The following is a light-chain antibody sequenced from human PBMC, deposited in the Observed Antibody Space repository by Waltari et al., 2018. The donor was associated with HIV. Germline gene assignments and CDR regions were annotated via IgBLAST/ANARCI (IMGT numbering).Light chain of an antibody. V-gene: IGKV3-15*01. CDR2: GAS. CDR3: QQYNNWPPWT. J-gene: IGKJ1*01. CDR1: QSITTK. Sequence: EIVMTQSPATLSVSPGERVTLSCRASQSITTKLAWYQQTPGQAPRLLIYGASTRAPGIPDIFSGSGSGTEFTLTISSLQSEDFAIYYCQQYNNWPPWTFGQGTKVEI.